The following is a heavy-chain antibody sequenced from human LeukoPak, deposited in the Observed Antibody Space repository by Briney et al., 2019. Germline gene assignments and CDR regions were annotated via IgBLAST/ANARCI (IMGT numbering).Heavy chain of an antibody. V-gene: IGHV3-23*01. D-gene: IGHD1-26*01. CDR2: ISGSGGST. CDR3: AKDRMGARGRWFDP. CDR1: EFIFSDYD. J-gene: IGHJ5*02. Sequence: GGSLRLSCDASEFIFSDYDMNWVRQAPGKGLEWVSAISGSGGSTYYADSVKGRFTISRDNSKNTLYLQMNSLRAEDTAVYYCAKDRMGARGRWFDPWGQGTLVTVSS.